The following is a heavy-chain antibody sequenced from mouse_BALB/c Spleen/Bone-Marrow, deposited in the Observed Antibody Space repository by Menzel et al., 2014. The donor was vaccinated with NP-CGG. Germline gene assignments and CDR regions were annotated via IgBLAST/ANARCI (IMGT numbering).Heavy chain of an antibody. CDR1: GFDIKDTY. D-gene: IGHD4-1*01. CDR2: IDPASDYT. CDR3: ATLTGTFDY. J-gene: IGHJ2*01. Sequence: VQLQQSGAELVKPGASVKLSRTASGFDIKDTYMHWVKQRPEQGLEWIGRIDPASDYTQFDSKFQGKATITADTSSNTAYLQPSSLTSEDTAVYYCATLTGTFDYWGQGTTLTVSS. V-gene: IGHV14-3*02.